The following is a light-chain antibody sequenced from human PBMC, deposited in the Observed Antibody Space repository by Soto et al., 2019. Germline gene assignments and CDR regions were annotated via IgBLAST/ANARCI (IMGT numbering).Light chain of an antibody. Sequence: EIVLTQSPATLSLSPGERATLSCRASQSVSSYLAWYQQKPGQAPRLLIYDASNRATGIPARFSGSGSGTDFTLTISSLEPEDFAVYYCQQRSTWPFTFGPGTNVDIK. J-gene: IGKJ3*01. V-gene: IGKV3-11*01. CDR1: QSVSSY. CDR2: DAS. CDR3: QQRSTWPFT.